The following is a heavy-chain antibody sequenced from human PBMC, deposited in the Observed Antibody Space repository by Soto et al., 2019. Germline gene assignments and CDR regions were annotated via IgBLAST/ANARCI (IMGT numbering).Heavy chain of an antibody. D-gene: IGHD3-10*01. CDR2: IYYSGST. J-gene: IGHJ3*02. CDR3: ARAVLWFGDSDAFDI. Sequence: SETLSLTCTVSGGSISDYYWNWIRQPPGKGLEWIGFIYYSGSTNYNPSLQSRVTISVDTSKNQLSLKLSSVTAADTAVYYCARAVLWFGDSDAFDIWGQGTMVTVSS. CDR1: GGSISDYY. V-gene: IGHV4-59*01.